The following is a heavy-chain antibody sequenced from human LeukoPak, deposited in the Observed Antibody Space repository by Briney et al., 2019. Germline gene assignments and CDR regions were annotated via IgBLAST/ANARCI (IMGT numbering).Heavy chain of an antibody. CDR3: ARVPGGTYYYGMAS. Sequence: PGGSLRLSCAASGFTVSSNYMSWVRQAPGKGLEWVSVIYSGGSTYYADSVKGRFTISRDNSKNTLYLQMNSLRAEDTAVYYCARVPGGTYYYGMASGGQGTTVTLS. D-gene: IGHD1-26*01. J-gene: IGHJ6*02. CDR2: IYSGGST. CDR1: GFTVSSNY. V-gene: IGHV3-66*01.